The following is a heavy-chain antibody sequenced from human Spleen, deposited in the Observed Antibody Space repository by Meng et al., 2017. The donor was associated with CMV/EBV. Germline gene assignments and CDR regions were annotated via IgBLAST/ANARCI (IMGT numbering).Heavy chain of an antibody. CDR1: GGSIRSSSYY. J-gene: IGHJ5*02. CDR2: IYYSGST. D-gene: IGHD6-13*01. V-gene: IGHV4-39*07. CDR3: ARIKIAAAGTCWFDP. Sequence: GSLRLSCTVSGGSIRSSSYYWGWIRQPPGKGLEWIGSIYYSGSTYHNPSLKSRVTISVDTSKNQFSLKLSSVTAADTPVYYCARIKIAAAGTCWFDPWGQGTLVTVSS.